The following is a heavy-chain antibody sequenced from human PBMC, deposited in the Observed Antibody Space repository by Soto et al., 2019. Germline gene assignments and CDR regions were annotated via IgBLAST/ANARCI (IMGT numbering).Heavy chain of an antibody. CDR1: GGSVSSGSYY. CDR2: IYYSGST. CDR3: ARAGITIFGVVRIFRD. Sequence: SETLSLTCTVSGGSVSSGSYYWSWIRQPPGKGLEWIGYIYYSGSTNYNPSPKSRVTISVDTSKNQFSLKLSSVTAADTAVYYCARAGITIFGVVRIFRDWGQGTLVTVSS. V-gene: IGHV4-61*01. D-gene: IGHD3-3*01. J-gene: IGHJ4*02.